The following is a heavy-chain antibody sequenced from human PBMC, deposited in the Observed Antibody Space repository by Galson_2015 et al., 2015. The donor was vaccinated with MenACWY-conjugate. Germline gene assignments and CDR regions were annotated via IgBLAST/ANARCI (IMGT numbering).Heavy chain of an antibody. D-gene: IGHD5-18*01. V-gene: IGHV2-70*01. Sequence: STSLKTRLTISKDTSKNQVVLTMTNMDPVDTATYYCARDVDTAMGYYFDYWGQGTLVTVSS. CDR3: ARDVDTAMGYYFDY. J-gene: IGHJ4*02.